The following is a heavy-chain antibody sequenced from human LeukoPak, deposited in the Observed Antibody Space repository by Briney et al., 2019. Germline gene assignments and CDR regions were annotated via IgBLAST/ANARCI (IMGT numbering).Heavy chain of an antibody. V-gene: IGHV4-61*01. D-gene: IGHD3-3*01. CDR1: GGSVSSGSYY. CDR2: IYYSGST. J-gene: IGHJ4*02. Sequence: KPSETLSLTCTVSGGSVSSGSYYWSWLRQPPGKGLEWIGYIYYSGSTNYNPSLKSRVTISVDTSKNQFSLKLSSVTAADTAVYYCARGRNSDYYDFWSGTSGRVFDYWGQGTLVTVSS. CDR3: ARGRNSDYYDFWSGTSGRVFDY.